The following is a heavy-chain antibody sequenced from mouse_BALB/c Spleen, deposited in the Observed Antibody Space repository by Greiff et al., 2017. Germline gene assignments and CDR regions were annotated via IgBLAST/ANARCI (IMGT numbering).Heavy chain of an antibody. D-gene: IGHD1-1*01. Sequence: VQLQQSGAELMKPGASVKISCKATGYTFSSYWIEWVKQRPGHGLEWIGEILPGSGSTNYNEKFKGKATFTADTTSNTAYMQLSSLISEDSAVSYCARADENYYGSSSWLAYWGQGTLVTVSA. V-gene: IGHV1-9*01. CDR3: ARADENYYGSSSWLAY. J-gene: IGHJ3*01. CDR1: GYTFSSYW. CDR2: ILPGSGST.